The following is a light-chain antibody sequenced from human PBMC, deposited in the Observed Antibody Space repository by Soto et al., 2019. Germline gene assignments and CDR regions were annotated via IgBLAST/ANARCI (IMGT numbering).Light chain of an antibody. V-gene: IGKV3-11*01. Sequence: EIVLTQSPATLSLSPGERATLSCRASQNVSRYLTWYQQKPGQAPRLLLYDASNRATGIPARFSGSGSGTDFTLTISSLETEDFAIYYCQQRSVWPPLTFGGGTKVEIK. CDR2: DAS. CDR3: QQRSVWPPLT. J-gene: IGKJ4*01. CDR1: QNVSRY.